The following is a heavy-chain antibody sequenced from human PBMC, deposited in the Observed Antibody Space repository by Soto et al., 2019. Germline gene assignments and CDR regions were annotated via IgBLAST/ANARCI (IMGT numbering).Heavy chain of an antibody. D-gene: IGHD3-3*01. CDR2: ISGSGGST. J-gene: IGHJ6*02. V-gene: IGHV3-23*01. Sequence: GGSLRLSCAASGFTFSNFAMNWVRQAPGKGLEWVSGISGSGGSTHYADSVKGRFTISRDNFRNMVHLQMNSLRGEDTAEYYCAKYGDAFWSGYSHYYYGMDVWGQGTTVTVYS. CDR1: GFTFSNFA. CDR3: AKYGDAFWSGYSHYYYGMDV.